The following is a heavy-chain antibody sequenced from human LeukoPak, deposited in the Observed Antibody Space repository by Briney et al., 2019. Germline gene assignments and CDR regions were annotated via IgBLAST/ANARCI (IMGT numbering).Heavy chain of an antibody. CDR3: ARMTPVAPTVLDY. Sequence: SETLSLTCAVSGGSISSYYWSWIRQPPGKGLEWIGYIYYSGSTNYNPSLKSRITISVDTSKNQFSLKLNSVTAADTAIYYCARMTPVAPTVLDYWGQGTLVTVSS. V-gene: IGHV4-59*08. CDR1: GGSISSYY. D-gene: IGHD5-12*01. CDR2: IYYSGST. J-gene: IGHJ4*02.